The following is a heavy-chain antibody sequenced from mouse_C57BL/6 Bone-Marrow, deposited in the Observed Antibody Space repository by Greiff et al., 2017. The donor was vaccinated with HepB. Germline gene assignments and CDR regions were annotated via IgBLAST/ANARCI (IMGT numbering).Heavy chain of an antibody. D-gene: IGHD2-14*01. J-gene: IGHJ4*01. CDR3: ARRDDHYAMDY. V-gene: IGHV1-69*01. CDR2: IDPSDSYT. CDR1: GYTFTSYW. Sequence: QVQLKQPGAELVMPGASVKLSCKASGYTFTSYWMHWVKQRPGQGLEWIGEIDPSDSYTNYNQKFKGKSTLTVDKSSSTAYMQLSSLTSEDSAVYYCARRDDHYAMDYWGQGTSVTVSS.